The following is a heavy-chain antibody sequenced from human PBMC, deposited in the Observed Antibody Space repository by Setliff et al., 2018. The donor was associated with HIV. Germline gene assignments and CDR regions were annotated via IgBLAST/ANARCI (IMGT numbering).Heavy chain of an antibody. Sequence: SETLSLTCTVSGGSVGSGSYYWSWVRQPPGKGLEWIGYIYYTGSTNYNPSLKSRLTISVDTSKNQFSLELSSVTAADTAVYFCARGGAVSADFDSWGQGTLVTVSS. CDR3: ARGGAVSADFDS. D-gene: IGHD3-16*01. CDR1: GGSVGSGSYY. J-gene: IGHJ5*01. V-gene: IGHV4-61*01. CDR2: IYYTGST.